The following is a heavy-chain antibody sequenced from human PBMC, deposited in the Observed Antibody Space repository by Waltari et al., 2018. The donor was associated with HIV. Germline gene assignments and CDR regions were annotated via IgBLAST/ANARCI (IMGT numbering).Heavy chain of an antibody. Sequence: QVHLVQSGAEVKKPGASVKVSCKASGYTFTSYDINWVRQATGQGLEWMGWLNPNSGNAGYAQKFQGRVTMTRNTSISTAYMVLSSLRSEDTAVYYCARWIDDSSGYYYGGFDYWGQGTLVTVSS. CDR3: ARWIDDSSGYYYGGFDY. D-gene: IGHD3-22*01. J-gene: IGHJ4*02. V-gene: IGHV1-8*01. CDR1: GYTFTSYD. CDR2: LNPNSGNA.